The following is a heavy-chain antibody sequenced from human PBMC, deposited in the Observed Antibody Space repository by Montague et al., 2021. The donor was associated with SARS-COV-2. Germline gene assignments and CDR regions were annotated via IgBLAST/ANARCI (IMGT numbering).Heavy chain of an antibody. CDR1: GGSISSSSCY. V-gene: IGHV4-39*01. CDR2: IYYSAST. J-gene: IGHJ4*02. Sequence: SETLSLTCTVSGGSISSSSCYWDWIRQPPGKGLEWIGAIYYSASTYYNPSLKSRVAISLDTSKSHFSLNLGSATAADTAMYYCARHGPVVAGKYAFDYWGKGPRAT. CDR3: ARHGPVVAGKYAFDY. D-gene: IGHD2-15*01.